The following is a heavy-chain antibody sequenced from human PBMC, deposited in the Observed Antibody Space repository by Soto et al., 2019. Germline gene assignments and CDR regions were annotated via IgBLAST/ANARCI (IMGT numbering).Heavy chain of an antibody. CDR3: ARKDYYDSSGYRRDFDY. Sequence: ASVKVSCKASGYTFTSYGISWVRQAPGQGREWMGWISAYNGNTNYAQKLQGRVTMTTDTSTSTAYMELRSLRSDDTAVYYCARKDYYDSSGYRRDFDYWGQGTLVTVSS. CDR2: ISAYNGNT. J-gene: IGHJ4*02. V-gene: IGHV1-18*01. D-gene: IGHD3-22*01. CDR1: GYTFTSYG.